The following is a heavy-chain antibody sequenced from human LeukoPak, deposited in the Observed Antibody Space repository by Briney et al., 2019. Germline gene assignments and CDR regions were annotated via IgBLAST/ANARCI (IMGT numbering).Heavy chain of an antibody. V-gene: IGHV4-30-4*01. Sequence: SQTLSLTCTVSGGSISSGDYYWSWIRQPPGTGLEWIGYIYYSGSTYYNPSPKSRVTISVDTSKNQFSLKLSSVTAADTAVYYCAREGGYCSGGSCCCFDYWGQGTLVTVSS. CDR3: AREGGYCSGGSCCCFDY. CDR2: IYYSGST. J-gene: IGHJ4*02. D-gene: IGHD2-15*01. CDR1: GGSISSGDYY.